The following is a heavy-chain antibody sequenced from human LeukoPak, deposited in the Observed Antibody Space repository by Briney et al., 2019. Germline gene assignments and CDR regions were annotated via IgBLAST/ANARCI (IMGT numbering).Heavy chain of an antibody. CDR2: ISWDGGST. V-gene: IGHV3-43D*03. CDR1: GFTFDDYA. J-gene: IGHJ4*02. Sequence: PGGSLRLSCAASGFTFDDYAMHWVRQVPGKGLEWVSLISWDGGSTDYTDSVKGRFTISRDNSKKSLYLQMNSVRAEDTALYYCAKDSLAVAGESFFDSWGQGTLVTVSS. D-gene: IGHD6-19*01. CDR3: AKDSLAVAGESFFDS.